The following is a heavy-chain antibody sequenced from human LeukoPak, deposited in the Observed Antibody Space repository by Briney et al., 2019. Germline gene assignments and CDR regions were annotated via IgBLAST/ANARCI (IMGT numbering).Heavy chain of an antibody. V-gene: IGHV1-2*02. CDR3: ARDYTDIVVVPAVRPPRFDP. Sequence: ASVKVSCKASGYTFTGYYMHWVRQAPGQGLEWMGWINPNSGGTNYAQKFQGRVTMTRDTSISTAYMELSRLRSDDTAVYYCARDYTDIVVVPAVRPPRFDPWGQGTLVTVSS. CDR1: GYTFTGYY. J-gene: IGHJ5*02. D-gene: IGHD2-2*01. CDR2: INPNSGGT.